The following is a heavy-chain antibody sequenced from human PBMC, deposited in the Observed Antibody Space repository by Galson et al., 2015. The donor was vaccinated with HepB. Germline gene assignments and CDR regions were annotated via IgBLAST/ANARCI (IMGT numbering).Heavy chain of an antibody. J-gene: IGHJ4*02. D-gene: IGHD3-9*01. Sequence: SLRLSCAASGFTFNGYSMNWVRQAPGKGLEWLSYISSSSSTTIYYADAVKGRFTISRDNAKSSLYLQMNSLRAEGTAVYYCARERGSIFSQLFYFDYWGQGALVTVSS. CDR1: GFTFNGYS. CDR2: ISSSSSTTI. V-gene: IGHV3-48*04. CDR3: ARERGSIFSQLFYFDY.